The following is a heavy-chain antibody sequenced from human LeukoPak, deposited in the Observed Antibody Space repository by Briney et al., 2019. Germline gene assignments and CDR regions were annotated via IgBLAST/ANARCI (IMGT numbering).Heavy chain of an antibody. CDR2: LNPNRGNT. CDR3: ARDSSSGSYYPLDS. D-gene: IGHD1-26*01. Sequence: ASVKVSCNTSGYTFTDYDINWVRQATGQGLEWMGWLNPNRGNTGYAQKFQGRVIMTRNTSISTAYMELSSLTSEDTAVYYCARDSSSGSYYPLDSWGQGTLVTVSS. CDR1: GYTFTDYD. J-gene: IGHJ4*02. V-gene: IGHV1-8*01.